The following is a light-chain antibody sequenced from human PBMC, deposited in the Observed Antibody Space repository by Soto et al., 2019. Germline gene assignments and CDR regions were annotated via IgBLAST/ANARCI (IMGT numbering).Light chain of an antibody. J-gene: IGKJ2*01. CDR1: QSINSW. CDR3: QQYYSYVYT. CDR2: DAS. Sequence: DIPMTQSPSTLSASVGDRVTITCRASQSINSWLAWYQQKPGKAPKVLIYDASSLQSGVPSRFSASGSGTEFTLTISGLQPDDFATYYCQQYYSYVYTFGQGTKLEIK. V-gene: IGKV1-5*01.